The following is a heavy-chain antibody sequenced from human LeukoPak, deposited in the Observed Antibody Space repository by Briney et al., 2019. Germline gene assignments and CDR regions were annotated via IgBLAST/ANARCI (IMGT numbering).Heavy chain of an antibody. CDR1: GGTFSSYA. CDR3: ARSGRMVEWELLGVPYYFDY. D-gene: IGHD1-26*01. V-gene: IGHV1-69*05. J-gene: IGHJ4*02. CDR2: IIPIFGTA. Sequence: SVKVSCKASGGTFSSYAISWVRQAPGQGFEWMGRIIPIFGTANYAQKFQGRATITTDESTTTAYMELSSLRSEDTAVYYCARSGRMVEWELLGVPYYFDYWGQGTLVTVSS.